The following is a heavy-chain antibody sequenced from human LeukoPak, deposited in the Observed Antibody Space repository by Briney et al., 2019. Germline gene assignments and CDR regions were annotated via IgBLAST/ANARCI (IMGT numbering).Heavy chain of an antibody. D-gene: IGHD2-21*02. CDR3: AEGRDWNWYFDL. J-gene: IGHJ2*01. CDR2: ISGSGGST. V-gene: IGHV3-23*01. CDR1: GFTFSSHA. Sequence: PGGSLRLSCAASGFTFSSHAMSWVRQAPGKGLEWVSAISGSGGSTYYADSVKGRFTISRDNSKNTLYLQMNSLSAEDAALYYCAEGRDWNWYFDLWGRGTQVTVSS.